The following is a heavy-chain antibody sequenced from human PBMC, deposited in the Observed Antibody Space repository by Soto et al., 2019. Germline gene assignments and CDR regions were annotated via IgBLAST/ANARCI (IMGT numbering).Heavy chain of an antibody. CDR3: AKEWYRGSGFDY. Sequence: QVQLVESGGGVVQPGRSLRLSCAASGFTFSSYGMHWVRQAPGKGLEWVAVISYDGSNKYYADSVKGRFTISRDNSKNTLYLQMNSLRAEDTAVYYCAKEWYRGSGFDYWGQGTLVTVSS. D-gene: IGHD1-26*01. V-gene: IGHV3-30*18. CDR1: GFTFSSYG. J-gene: IGHJ4*02. CDR2: ISYDGSNK.